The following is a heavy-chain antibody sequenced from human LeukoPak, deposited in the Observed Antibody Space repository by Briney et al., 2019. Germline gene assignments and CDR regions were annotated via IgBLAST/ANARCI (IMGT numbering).Heavy chain of an antibody. CDR1: GGSLSGYY. J-gene: IGHJ4*02. V-gene: IGHV4-34*01. CDR3: SSRGDSSGYYRDY. Sequence: SETLSLTCAVYGGSLSGYYWSWIRQPPGKGLEWIGEINHSGSTNYNPSLKSRVTISVDTSKNQFSLNLSSVTAADRAVYYCSSRGDSSGYYRDYRGQGTLVTVSS. D-gene: IGHD3-22*01. CDR2: INHSGST.